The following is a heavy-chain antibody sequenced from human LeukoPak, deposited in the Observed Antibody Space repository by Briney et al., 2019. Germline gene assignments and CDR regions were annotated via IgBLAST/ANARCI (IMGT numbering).Heavy chain of an antibody. CDR2: ISSSGSYI. CDR3: AREPIYGLNFDY. V-gene: IGHV3-21*01. J-gene: IGHJ4*02. D-gene: IGHD2/OR15-2a*01. CDR1: GFTFSSYS. Sequence: PGGSLRLSCAASGFTFSSYSMNWVRQAPGKGLERVSSISSSGSYIYYADSVKGRFTISRDNANKSLYLQLNSLRAEDTAVYFCAREPIYGLNFDYWGQGTLVTVSS.